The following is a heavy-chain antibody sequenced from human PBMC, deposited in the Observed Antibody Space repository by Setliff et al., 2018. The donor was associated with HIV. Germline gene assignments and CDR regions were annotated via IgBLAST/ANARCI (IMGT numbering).Heavy chain of an antibody. CDR3: AVHYYDSSGYDY. Sequence: PGGSLRLSCAASGFTFNNAWMTWVRQAPGKGLDWVAHIGSSNHGIHYTASVQGRFTVSRDNANNLLFLQMNNLRDEDTAVYYCAVHYYDSSGYDYWGQGTLVTVSS. D-gene: IGHD3-22*01. V-gene: IGHV3-48*02. CDR2: IGSSNHGI. CDR1: GFTFNNAW. J-gene: IGHJ4*02.